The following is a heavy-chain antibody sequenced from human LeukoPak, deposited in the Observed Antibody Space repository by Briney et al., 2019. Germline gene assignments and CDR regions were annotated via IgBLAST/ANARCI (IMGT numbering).Heavy chain of an antibody. Sequence: SETLSLTCTVSGGSISSYYWSSIRQPDGKGVEWIGRIYTSGSTNYKPSLKSRVTMSVDTSKNQFSLKLSSVTAADTAVYYCARTIVVVPAAMVWFDPWGQGTLVTVSS. J-gene: IGHJ5*02. D-gene: IGHD2-2*01. CDR2: IYTSGST. CDR3: ARTIVVVPAAMVWFDP. V-gene: IGHV4-4*07. CDR1: GGSISSYY.